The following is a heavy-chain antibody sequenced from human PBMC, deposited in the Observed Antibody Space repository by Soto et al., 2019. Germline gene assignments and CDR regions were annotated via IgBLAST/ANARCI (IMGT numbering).Heavy chain of an antibody. CDR2: IYYSGST. CDR1: GGSISSSSYY. J-gene: IGHJ6*02. Sequence: SETLSLTCTVSGGSISSSSYYWGWIRQPPGKGLEWIGSIYYSGSTYYNPSLKSRGTISVDTSKNQFSLKLGSVTAADTALYYCARTSGEYYDFWSGYSRPPLHYYYYGMDVWGQGTTVTVSS. D-gene: IGHD3-3*01. V-gene: IGHV4-39*01. CDR3: ARTSGEYYDFWSGYSRPPLHYYYYGMDV.